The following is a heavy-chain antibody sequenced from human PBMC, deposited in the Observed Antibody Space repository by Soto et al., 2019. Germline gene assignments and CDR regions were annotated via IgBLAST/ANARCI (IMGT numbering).Heavy chain of an antibody. V-gene: IGHV3-7*01. CDR3: ARALTTVASF. CDR1: GLTLSNYW. CDR2: INQDGSGK. D-gene: IGHD2-2*01. J-gene: IGHJ4*02. Sequence: PGGALRLSCAASGLTLSNYWMNWVRQAPGKGLEWVANINQDGSGKYYVDSVKGRFTISRDNAKNSLYLQMDSLRAEDTALYYCARALTTVASFWGQGT.